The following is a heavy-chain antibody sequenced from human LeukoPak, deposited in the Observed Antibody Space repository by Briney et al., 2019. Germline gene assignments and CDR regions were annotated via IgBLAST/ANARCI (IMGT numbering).Heavy chain of an antibody. Sequence: SETLSLTCTVSGGSISSGGYYWSWIRQHPGKGLEWIGYIYYSGSTYYNPSLKSRVTISVDTSKNQFSLKLSSVTAADTAVYYCARGHYDFWSGYPYYYGMDVWGQETTVTVSS. CDR2: IYYSGST. V-gene: IGHV4-31*03. CDR1: GGSISSGGYY. D-gene: IGHD3-3*01. CDR3: ARGHYDFWSGYPYYYGMDV. J-gene: IGHJ6*02.